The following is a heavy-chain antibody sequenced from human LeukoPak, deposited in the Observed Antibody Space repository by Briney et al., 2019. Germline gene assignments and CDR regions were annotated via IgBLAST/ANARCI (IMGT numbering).Heavy chain of an antibody. Sequence: GGSLRLSCAASGFTFRTYTMNWVRRAPGKGLEWASSISTGGGYMYYADSVKGRFTISRDNAESSLFLQMNSLRAEDTAVYYCARRSGDYSDDAFDMWGQGTMVTVSS. J-gene: IGHJ3*02. CDR1: GFTFRTYT. CDR3: ARRSGDYSDDAFDM. CDR2: ISTGGGYM. V-gene: IGHV3-21*01. D-gene: IGHD4-17*01.